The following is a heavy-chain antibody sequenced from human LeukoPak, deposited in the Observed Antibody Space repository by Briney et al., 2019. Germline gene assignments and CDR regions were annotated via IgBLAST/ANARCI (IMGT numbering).Heavy chain of an antibody. CDR3: ARGKGLDY. Sequence: GGSLRLSCAASGFTFSDHYMDWVRQAPGKGLEWVGRSRNKGNRYTTQYAASVKGRFTISRDDSKNSLYLEMNSLKTEDTAVYYWARGKGLDYWGQGTLVTVSS. J-gene: IGHJ4*02. V-gene: IGHV3-72*01. CDR1: GFTFSDHY. CDR2: SRNKGNRYTT.